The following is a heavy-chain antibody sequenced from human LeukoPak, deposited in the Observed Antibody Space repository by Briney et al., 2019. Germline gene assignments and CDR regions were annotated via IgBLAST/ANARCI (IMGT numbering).Heavy chain of an antibody. CDR2: IYTSGST. V-gene: IGHV4-61*02. CDR3: ARGVDYYDSSGYYFDWFDP. Sequence: SETLSLTCTVSGGSISSSSYYWSWIRQPAGKGLEWIGRIYTSGSTNYNPSLKSRVTMSVDTSKNQFSLKLSSVTAADTAVYYCARGVDYYDSSGYYFDWFDPWGQGTLVTVSS. CDR1: GGSISSSSYY. D-gene: IGHD3-22*01. J-gene: IGHJ5*02.